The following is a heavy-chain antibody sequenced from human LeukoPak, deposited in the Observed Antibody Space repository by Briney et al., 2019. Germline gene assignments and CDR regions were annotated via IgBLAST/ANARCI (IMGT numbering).Heavy chain of an antibody. CDR2: IYSGGNT. Sequence: GGSLRLSCAASGFTFSSYAMSWVRQAPGKGLEWVSVIYSGGNTYYADSVKGRFTISRDNSKNTLYLQMNSLRAEDTAVYYCARDGGTLFSVDYRGQGTLVTVSS. CDR1: GFTFSSYA. D-gene: IGHD1-7*01. CDR3: ARDGGTLFSVDY. V-gene: IGHV3-66*01. J-gene: IGHJ4*02.